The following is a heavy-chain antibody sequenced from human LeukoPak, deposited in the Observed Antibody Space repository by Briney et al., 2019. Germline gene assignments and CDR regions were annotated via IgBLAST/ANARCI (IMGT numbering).Heavy chain of an antibody. D-gene: IGHD3-16*02. J-gene: IGHJ4*02. Sequence: ASVKVSCKASGGTFGSYAISWVRQAPGQGLEWMGGIIPIFGTANYAQKFQGRVTITADKSTSTAYMELSSLRSEDTAVYYCARARMITFGGVIDLDYYFDYWGQGTLVTVSS. V-gene: IGHV1-69*06. CDR3: ARARMITFGGVIDLDYYFDY. CDR1: GGTFGSYA. CDR2: IIPIFGTA.